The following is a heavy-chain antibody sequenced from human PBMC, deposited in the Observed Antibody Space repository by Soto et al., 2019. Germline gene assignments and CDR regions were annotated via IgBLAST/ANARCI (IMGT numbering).Heavy chain of an antibody. D-gene: IGHD3-22*01. J-gene: IGHJ4*02. Sequence: PGEALKISCKGSGYSFTSYWIGWVRQMPGKGLEWMGIIYTGDSHTRYRPSFQGQVTISADKSIITAYLQWSSLNPSDTAMYYCASLYYYHTSGYSGXWGQGTLVTVSX. V-gene: IGHV5-51*01. CDR2: IYTGDSHT. CDR1: GYSFTSYW. CDR3: ASLYYYHTSGYSGX.